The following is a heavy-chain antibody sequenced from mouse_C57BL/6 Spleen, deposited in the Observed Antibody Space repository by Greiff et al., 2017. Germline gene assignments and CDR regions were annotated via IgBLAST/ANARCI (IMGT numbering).Heavy chain of an antibody. J-gene: IGHJ2*01. D-gene: IGHD2-3*01. CDR1: GYTFTNYW. CDR2: IYPGGGYT. CDR3: ARWLRDGYYVDY. V-gene: IGHV1-63*01. Sequence: VKLQQSGAELVRPGTSVKMSCKASGYTFTNYWIGWVKQRPGHGLEWIGDIYPGGGYTNYNEKFKGKATLTADKSSSTAYMQFSSLTSEDSAIYYCARWLRDGYYVDYWGQGTTLTVSS.